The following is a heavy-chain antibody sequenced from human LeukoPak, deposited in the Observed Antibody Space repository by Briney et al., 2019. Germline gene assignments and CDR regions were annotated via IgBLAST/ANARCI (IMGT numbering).Heavy chain of an antibody. CDR2: IDPTSGST. CDR3: ARVGAAAGTFDY. CDR1: GYSFTSYF. D-gene: IGHD6-13*01. J-gene: IGHJ4*02. V-gene: IGHV1-2*02. Sequence: GASVKVSCKTSGYSFTSYFLGWVRQAPGQGLEWMGKIDPTSGSTTYAQKFQGRVTMTRDTSISTAYMELSRLRSDDTAVYYCARVGAAAGTFDYWGQGTLVTVSS.